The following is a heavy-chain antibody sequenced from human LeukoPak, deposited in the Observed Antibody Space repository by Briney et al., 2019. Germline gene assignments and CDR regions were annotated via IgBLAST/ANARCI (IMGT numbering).Heavy chain of an antibody. Sequence: EASVKVSCKASGGTFSSYAISWVRQAPGQGLEWMGGIIPIFGTANYAQKFQGRVTITADESTSTAYMELSSLRSEDTAVYYCARVPYDSSGYYYGDYYYYYMDVWGKGTTVTVSS. CDR1: GGTFSSYA. J-gene: IGHJ6*03. V-gene: IGHV1-69*13. CDR2: IIPIFGTA. CDR3: ARVPYDSSGYYYGDYYYYYMDV. D-gene: IGHD3-22*01.